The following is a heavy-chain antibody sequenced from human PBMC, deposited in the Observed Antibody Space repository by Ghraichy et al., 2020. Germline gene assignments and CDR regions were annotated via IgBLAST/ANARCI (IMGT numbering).Heavy chain of an antibody. Sequence: GSLRLSCAASGFTFSSYAMSWVRQAPGKGLEWVSAISGSGGSTYYADSVKGRFTISRDNSKNTLYLQMNSLRAEDTAVYYCAKDVGVVTASDYWGQGTLVTVSS. J-gene: IGHJ4*02. V-gene: IGHV3-23*01. CDR2: ISGSGGST. D-gene: IGHD2-21*02. CDR3: AKDVGVVTASDY. CDR1: GFTFSSYA.